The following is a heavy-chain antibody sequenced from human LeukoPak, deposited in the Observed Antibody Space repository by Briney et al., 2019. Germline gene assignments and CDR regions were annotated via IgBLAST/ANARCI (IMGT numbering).Heavy chain of an antibody. CDR2: PSNDETTK. V-gene: IGHV3-30*03. Sequence: GGSLRLSCAASGFTFSSYGMHWVRQAPGKGLGWVAFPSNDETTKYYADAVKGRFTISRDNSKNTLYLQMNSLRADDTAVYYCTRGGSNWYYFDYWGQGTLVTVSS. CDR1: GFTFSSYG. CDR3: TRGGSNWYYFDY. J-gene: IGHJ4*02. D-gene: IGHD6-13*01.